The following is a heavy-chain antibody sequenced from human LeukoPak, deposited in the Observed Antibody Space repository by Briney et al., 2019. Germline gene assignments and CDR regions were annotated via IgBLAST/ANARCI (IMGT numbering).Heavy chain of an antibody. V-gene: IGHV3-74*01. Sequence: GGSLRLSCAASGFTFSGYCMHWVRQAPGKGLVWVSRINSDGSSTSYADSVKGRFTISRDNANNTLYLQMNSLRAEDTAVYYCARVGYCSSTSCLYWYFDLWGRGTLVTVSS. D-gene: IGHD2-2*01. J-gene: IGHJ2*01. CDR2: INSDGSST. CDR3: ARVGYCSSTSCLYWYFDL. CDR1: GFTFSGYC.